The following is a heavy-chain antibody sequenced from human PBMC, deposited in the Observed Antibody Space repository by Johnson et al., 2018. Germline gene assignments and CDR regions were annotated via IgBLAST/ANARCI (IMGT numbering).Heavy chain of an antibody. V-gene: IGHV3-11*06. CDR1: GFTFSDYY. CDR3: ARGLTEGWYEAFAVDWFDP. D-gene: IGHD6-19*01. J-gene: IGHJ5*02. Sequence: QVQLVQSGGGLVKPGGSLRLSCAASGFTFSDYYMNWIRQAPGKGLEWVSSISSSSSYIYYADSVKGRFTISRDNAKNSLYLQMNSLRAEDTAVYYCARGLTEGWYEAFAVDWFDPWGQGTLVTVSS. CDR2: ISSSSSYI.